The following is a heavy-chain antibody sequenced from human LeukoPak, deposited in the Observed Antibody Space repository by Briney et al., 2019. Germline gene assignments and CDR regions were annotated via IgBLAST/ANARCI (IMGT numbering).Heavy chain of an antibody. J-gene: IGHJ3*02. D-gene: IGHD6-19*01. CDR1: GFTFSSYW. CDR2: IKQDGSEK. CDR3: ARVVSQWQDHHDAFDI. V-gene: IGHV3-7*01. Sequence: PGGSLRLSCAASGFTFSSYWMSWVRQAPGKGLEWVANIKQDGSEKYYVDSVKGRFTISRDNAKNSLYLQMNSLRAEDTAVYYCARVVSQWQDHHDAFDIWGQGTMVTVSS.